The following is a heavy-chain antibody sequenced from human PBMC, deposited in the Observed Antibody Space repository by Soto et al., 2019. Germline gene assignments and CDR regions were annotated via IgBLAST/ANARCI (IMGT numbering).Heavy chain of an antibody. CDR3: AKDFKVSGSHYGTLNYYYGMDV. D-gene: IGHD3-10*01. V-gene: IGHV3-30*18. Sequence: GGSLRLSCAASGFTFSTYGMQWVRQAPGKGLEWVAVISYDGYLKYYVDAVKGRFTVARDNSKNTLFLEMDSLRVEDTAVYFCAKDFKVSGSHYGTLNYYYGMDVWGQGTTVTVSS. CDR2: ISYDGYLK. J-gene: IGHJ6*02. CDR1: GFTFSTYG.